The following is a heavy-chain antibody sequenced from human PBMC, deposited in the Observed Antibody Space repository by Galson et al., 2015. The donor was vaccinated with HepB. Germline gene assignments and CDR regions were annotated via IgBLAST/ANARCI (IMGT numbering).Heavy chain of an antibody. Sequence: SLRLSCAASGFTFSSYAIMWVRQAPGKGLEWVSGMSDNGDNTFYADSVKGRFTISRDISKNTVYLQRNSLRVEDTAVYYCATRSGASGWYSYFHHWGQGTLVTVSS. J-gene: IGHJ1*01. CDR2: MSDNGDNT. CDR3: ATRSGASGWYSYFHH. CDR1: GFTFSSYA. D-gene: IGHD6-19*01. V-gene: IGHV3-23*01.